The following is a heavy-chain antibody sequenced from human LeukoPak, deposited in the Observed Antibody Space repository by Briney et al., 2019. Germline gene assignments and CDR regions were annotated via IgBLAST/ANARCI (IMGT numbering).Heavy chain of an antibody. CDR3: ARLPRYGGYDHFDY. V-gene: IGHV4-59*12. CDR1: GDSIDIYY. Sequence: SETLSLTCTVSGDSIDIYYWSWIRQPPGKGLEWIGYIYYRGTTSYNPFLKSRVTISVDTSKNQFSLKLNSVTAADTAVYYCARLPRYGGYDHFDYWGQGILVIVSS. D-gene: IGHD5-12*01. CDR2: IYYRGTT. J-gene: IGHJ4*02.